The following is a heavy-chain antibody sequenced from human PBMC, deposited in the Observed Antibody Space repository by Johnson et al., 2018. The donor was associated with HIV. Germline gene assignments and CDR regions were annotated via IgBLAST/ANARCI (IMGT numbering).Heavy chain of an antibody. CDR1: GFTFDDFG. V-gene: IGHV3-20*04. CDR2: ITWNGGGI. D-gene: IGHD2-2*01. J-gene: IGHJ3*02. CDR3: ARGGYCRSTNCFRWNAFDI. Sequence: EVQLVESGGGVVRPGGSLRLSCAASGFTFDDFGMTWIRQAPGKGLEWVSGITWNGGGIGYADSVRDRFTISRDNAKNSLYLQMNSLKAEDTALYYCARGGYCRSTNCFRWNAFDIWVPGTMVTVSS.